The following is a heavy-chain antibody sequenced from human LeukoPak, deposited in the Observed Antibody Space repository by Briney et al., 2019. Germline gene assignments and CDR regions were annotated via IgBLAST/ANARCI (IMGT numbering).Heavy chain of an antibody. V-gene: IGHV1-8*01. J-gene: IGHJ4*02. D-gene: IGHD4-17*01. CDR1: GYTFTTYD. CDR3: AVDYGDFLFDY. Sequence: GASVKVSCKASGYTFTTYDINWVRQATGQGLEWMGWMNPNSGNTGYAQKFQGRVTMTRNTSISTAYMELSSLRSEDTAVYYCAVDYGDFLFDYWGQGTLVAVSS. CDR2: MNPNSGNT.